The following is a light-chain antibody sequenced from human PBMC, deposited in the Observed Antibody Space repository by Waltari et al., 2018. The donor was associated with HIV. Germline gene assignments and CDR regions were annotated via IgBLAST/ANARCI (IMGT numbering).Light chain of an antibody. Sequence: QSALTQPASVSGSPGQSITVPCTGTSSDIGTYDLVSWYQQEPGKAPKLIIHDVTARPSGVYSRVSGSKSGNTAFLTSSGLQVDDESHYFCYSFSPNGASWVFGGGTKVTVL. V-gene: IGLV2-23*02. CDR3: YSFSPNGASWV. J-gene: IGLJ3*02. CDR2: DVT. CDR1: SSDIGTYDL.